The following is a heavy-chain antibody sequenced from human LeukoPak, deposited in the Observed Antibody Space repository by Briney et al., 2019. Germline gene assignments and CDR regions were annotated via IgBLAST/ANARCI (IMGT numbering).Heavy chain of an antibody. CDR2: FDPEDGET. D-gene: IGHD5-18*01. V-gene: IGHV1-24*01. CDR3: ATPGGGAMVSYYYGMDV. J-gene: IGHJ6*02. Sequence: ASVKVSCKVSGYTLTELSMHWVRQAPGKGLEWMGGFDPEDGETIYAQKFQGRVTMTEDTSTDTAYMELSSLRSEDTAVYYCATPGGGAMVSYYYGMDVWGQGTTVTVSS. CDR1: GYTLTELS.